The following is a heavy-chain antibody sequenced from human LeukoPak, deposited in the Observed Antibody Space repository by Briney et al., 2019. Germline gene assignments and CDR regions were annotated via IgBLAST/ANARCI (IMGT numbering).Heavy chain of an antibody. V-gene: IGHV3-7*01. J-gene: IGHJ4*02. CDR2: IKHDGSDT. CDR1: GFTFGTYW. Sequence: GGSLRLSCAASGFTFGTYWLTWIRQAPGKGLEWVAGIKHDGSDTYYVDSVKDRLTISRDNATNSLFLQMNNLRAEDTAVYYCAVRGTSEVYWGQGTLVTVSS. CDR3: AVRGTSEVY. D-gene: IGHD1-7*01.